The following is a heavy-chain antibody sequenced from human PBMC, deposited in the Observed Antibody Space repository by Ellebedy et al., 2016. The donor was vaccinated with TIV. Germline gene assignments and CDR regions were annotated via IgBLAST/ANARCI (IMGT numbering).Heavy chain of an antibody. V-gene: IGHV3-66*01. CDR1: GFTVSSNY. J-gene: IGHJ4*02. D-gene: IGHD2-15*01. CDR2: IYSGGST. CDR3: ARVEGYCSGGSCYSAHLFDY. Sequence: GESLKISCAASGFTVSSNYMSWVRQAPGKGLEWVSVIYSGGSTYYADSVKGRFTISRDNSKNTLYLQMNSLRDEDTAVYYCARVEGYCSGGSCYSAHLFDYWGQGTLVTVSS.